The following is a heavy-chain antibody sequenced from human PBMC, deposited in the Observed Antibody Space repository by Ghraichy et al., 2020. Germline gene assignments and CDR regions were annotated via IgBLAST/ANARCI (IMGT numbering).Heavy chain of an antibody. Sequence: GGSLRLSCAASGFTFSNAWMSWVRQAPGKGLEWVGRIKSKTDGGTTDYAAPVKGRFTISRDDSKNTLYLQMNSLKTEDTAVYYCTTDPEALNDYGDYERPGNFDYWGQGTLVTVSS. J-gene: IGHJ4*02. CDR1: GFTFSNAW. CDR2: IKSKTDGGTT. CDR3: TTDPEALNDYGDYERPGNFDY. D-gene: IGHD4-17*01. V-gene: IGHV3-15*01.